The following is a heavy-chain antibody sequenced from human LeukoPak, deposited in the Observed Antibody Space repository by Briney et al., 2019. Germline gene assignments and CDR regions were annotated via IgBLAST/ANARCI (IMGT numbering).Heavy chain of an antibody. D-gene: IGHD2-15*01. CDR2: IYYSGST. CDR1: GGSISSYY. J-gene: IGHJ4*02. CDR3: ARVGGYCSAGSCYSFDH. V-gene: IGHV4-59*01. Sequence: SETLSLTCTVSGGSISSYYWSWIRQPPGKGLEWIGYIYYSGSTNYNPSLKSRVTISVDTSKNQFSLKLSSVTAADTAVYFCARVGGYCSAGSCYSFDHWGQGTLVTVSS.